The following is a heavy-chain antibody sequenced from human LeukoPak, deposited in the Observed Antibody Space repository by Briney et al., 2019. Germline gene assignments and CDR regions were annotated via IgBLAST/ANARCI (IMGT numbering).Heavy chain of an antibody. D-gene: IGHD2-2*01. V-gene: IGHV3-30*18. CDR2: ISYDGSNK. CDR3: AKEGVRTSLDY. J-gene: IGHJ4*02. Sequence: GRSLRLSCAASGFTFSSYGMHWVRQAPGKGLEWVAVISYDGSNKYYADSVKGRFTISRNNSKNTLYLQMNSLRAEDTAVYYCAKEGVRTSLDYWGQGTLVTVSS. CDR1: GFTFSSYG.